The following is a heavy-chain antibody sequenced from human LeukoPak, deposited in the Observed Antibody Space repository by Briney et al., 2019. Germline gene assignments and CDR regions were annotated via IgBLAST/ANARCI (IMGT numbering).Heavy chain of an antibody. J-gene: IGHJ4*02. CDR3: ARGPIYGSGSYYAY. CDR1: GYTFTGYY. D-gene: IGHD3-10*01. CDR2: ISAYSGNT. V-gene: IGHV1-18*04. Sequence: GASVKVSCKASGYTFTGYYMHWVRQAPGQGLEWMGWISAYSGNTNYAQKFQGRVTMTTDTSTSTAYMELRSLRSDDTAVYYCARGPIYGSGSYYAYWGQGTLVTVSS.